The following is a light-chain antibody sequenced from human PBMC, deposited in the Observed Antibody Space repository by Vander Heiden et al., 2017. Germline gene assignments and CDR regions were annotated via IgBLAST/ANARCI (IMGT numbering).Light chain of an antibody. V-gene: IGKV2-28*01. J-gene: IGKJ4*01. CDR3: MQALQTLLT. CDR2: LGS. CDR1: QSLLHSNGYNY. Sequence: DMVMPHSPLSLPVTPGEPASISCRSSQSLLHSNGYNYLDWYLQKPGQSPQLLIYLGSNRASGVPDRFSGSGSGTDFTLKISRVEAEDVGVYYCMQALQTLLTFGGGTKVEIK.